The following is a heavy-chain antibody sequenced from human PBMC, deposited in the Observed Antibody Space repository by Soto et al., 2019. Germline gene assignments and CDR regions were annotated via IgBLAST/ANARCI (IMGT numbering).Heavy chain of an antibody. CDR3: ARGVSAGVDY. V-gene: IGHV1-8*01. Sequence: QVQLVQSGAEVREPGASVKVSCKASGYSFTSLDINWVRQTAGQGLEWMGWMQPSTGRTGYAQKLQGRVTMTRETYINTAYMELTTLTTEDTAFYYCARGVSAGVDYWGQGTLVTVSS. CDR1: GYSFTSLD. CDR2: MQPSTGRT. D-gene: IGHD1-26*01. J-gene: IGHJ4*02.